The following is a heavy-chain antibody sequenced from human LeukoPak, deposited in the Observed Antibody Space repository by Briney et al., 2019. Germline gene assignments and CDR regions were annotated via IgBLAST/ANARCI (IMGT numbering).Heavy chain of an antibody. CDR2: IYYSGST. Sequence: PSETLSLTCTVSGGSISSGDYYWSWIRQPPGKGLEWIGYIYYSGSTYYNPSLKSRVTISVDTSKNQFSLKLSSVTAADTAVYYCARVKGSGYALFDYWGQGTLVTVSS. CDR3: ARVKGSGYALFDY. D-gene: IGHD3-3*01. CDR1: GGSISSGDYY. J-gene: IGHJ4*02. V-gene: IGHV4-30-4*01.